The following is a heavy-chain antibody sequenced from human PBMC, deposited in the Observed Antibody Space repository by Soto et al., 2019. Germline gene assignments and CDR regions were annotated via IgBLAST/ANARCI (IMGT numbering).Heavy chain of an antibody. CDR1: GRAFSGYY. Sequence: SETLSLTYAVYGRAFSGYYWSWIRQPPGKGLEWIGETNHSGSTNYNPSLKSRVTISVDTSKNQFSLKLSSVTAADTAVYYCARGGPVVVAATRLGFDPWGQGTLVTVSS. D-gene: IGHD2-15*01. J-gene: IGHJ5*02. CDR2: TNHSGST. V-gene: IGHV4-34*01. CDR3: ARGGPVVVAATRLGFDP.